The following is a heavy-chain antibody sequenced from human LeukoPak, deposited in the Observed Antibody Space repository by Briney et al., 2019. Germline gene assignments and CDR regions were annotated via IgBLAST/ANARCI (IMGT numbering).Heavy chain of an antibody. Sequence: PGGSLRLSCAASGFTFSSYAMHWVRKAPGKGLEWVAVISYDGSNKYYADSVKGRFTISRDNSKNTLYLQMNSRRAEDTAVYYCARDPPGITGTTEPADYWGQGTLVTVSS. CDR3: ARDPPGITGTTEPADY. CDR1: GFTFSSYA. D-gene: IGHD1-20*01. CDR2: ISYDGSNK. J-gene: IGHJ4*02. V-gene: IGHV3-30-3*01.